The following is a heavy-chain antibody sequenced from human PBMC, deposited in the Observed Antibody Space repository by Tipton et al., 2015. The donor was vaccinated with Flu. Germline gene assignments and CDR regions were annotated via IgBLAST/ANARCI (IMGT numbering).Heavy chain of an antibody. CDR2: IYTSGST. V-gene: IGHV4-61*02. J-gene: IGHJ6*02. D-gene: IGHD3-3*01. CDR3: ARGGLGDITIFGVVSSAYYYYGMDV. Sequence: TLSLTCTVSGGSVSSGGYYWSWIRQPAGKGLEWIGRIYTSGSTNYNPSLKSRVTISVDTSKNQLSLKLSSVTAADTAVYYCARGGLGDITIFGVVSSAYYYYGMDVWSQGTTVTVSS. CDR1: GGSVSSGGYY.